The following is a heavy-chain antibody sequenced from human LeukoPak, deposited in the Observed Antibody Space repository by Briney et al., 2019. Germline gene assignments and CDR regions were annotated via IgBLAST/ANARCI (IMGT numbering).Heavy chain of an antibody. J-gene: IGHJ4*02. D-gene: IGHD4-17*01. CDR3: ARDLTGYGDYGRIDY. CDR1: GYTFTSYG. Sequence: GASVKVSYKASGYTFTSYGISWVRQAPGQGLEWMGWISAYNGNTNYAQKLQGRVTMTTDTSTSTAYMELRSLRSDDTAVYYCARDLTGYGDYGRIDYWGQGTLVTVSS. V-gene: IGHV1-18*01. CDR2: ISAYNGNT.